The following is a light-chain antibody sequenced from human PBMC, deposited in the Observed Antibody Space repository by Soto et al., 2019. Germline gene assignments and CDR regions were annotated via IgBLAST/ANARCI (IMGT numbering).Light chain of an antibody. CDR2: GNN. CDR3: QTYDTSLSADV. CDR1: RSNFGSGYD. V-gene: IGLV1-40*01. Sequence: QPVLTQPPSVSGAPGQRVTISCTGSRSNFGSGYDVQWYQQLPGTAPKFLISGNNNRPSGLPYRFSASKSGTSASLAITGLQAEDEAAYYCQTYDTSLSADVFGTGTKVTVL. J-gene: IGLJ1*01.